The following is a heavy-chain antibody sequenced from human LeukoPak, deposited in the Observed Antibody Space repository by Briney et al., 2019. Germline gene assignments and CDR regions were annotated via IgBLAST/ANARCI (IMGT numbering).Heavy chain of an antibody. J-gene: IGHJ4*02. Sequence: SETLSLTCTVSGGSISSYYWSWVRQPPGKGLEWIGYIYYSGSTNYNPSLKSRVTISVDTSKNQFSLKLSSVTAADTAVYYCARVEMATMDNWGQGTLVTVSS. CDR3: ARVEMATMDN. D-gene: IGHD5-24*01. CDR1: GGSISSYY. V-gene: IGHV4-59*01. CDR2: IYYSGST.